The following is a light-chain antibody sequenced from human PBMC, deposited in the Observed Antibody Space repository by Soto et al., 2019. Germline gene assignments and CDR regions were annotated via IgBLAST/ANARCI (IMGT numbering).Light chain of an antibody. Sequence: QAALTQPASVSGSPGQSITISCTGTSSDVGGYNFVSWYQQHPGKAPTLIIYEVSNRPSGVSVRFSGSKSGNTASLTISGLQAEDEADFYYSSYTSSSKLVFGGGTKLTVL. J-gene: IGLJ3*02. CDR3: SSYTSSSKLV. CDR2: EVS. V-gene: IGLV2-14*01. CDR1: SSDVGGYNF.